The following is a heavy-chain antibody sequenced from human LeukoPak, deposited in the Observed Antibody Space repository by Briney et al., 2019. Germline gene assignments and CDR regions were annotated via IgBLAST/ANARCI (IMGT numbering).Heavy chain of an antibody. CDR3: ARDRAATDLDY. V-gene: IGHV3-23*01. D-gene: IGHD6-13*01. J-gene: IGHJ4*02. Sequence: GGSLRLSCAASGFTFSSYAMSWVRQAPGKGLEWVSAISGSGGSTYYADSVKGRFTISRDNAKNTLYLQMNSLRAEDTAVYYCARDRAATDLDYWGQGTLVTVSS. CDR1: GFTFSSYA. CDR2: ISGSGGST.